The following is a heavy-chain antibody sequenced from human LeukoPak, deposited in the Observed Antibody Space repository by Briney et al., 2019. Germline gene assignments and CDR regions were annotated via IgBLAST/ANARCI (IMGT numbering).Heavy chain of an antibody. D-gene: IGHD3-16*01. J-gene: IGHJ6*02. Sequence: SLRLSCVVSGFRLDDYGMHWVRRAPGKGLEWVSGSSWSGAHKGYAGSVKGRFPISRDSAKNPLYLQMDSRRVEDTALYYCAKDESTGGFAPGYFYGMALWGQGTTVTVSS. V-gene: IGHV3-9*01. CDR1: GFRLDDYG. CDR3: AKDESTGGFAPGYFYGMAL. CDR2: SSWSGAHK.